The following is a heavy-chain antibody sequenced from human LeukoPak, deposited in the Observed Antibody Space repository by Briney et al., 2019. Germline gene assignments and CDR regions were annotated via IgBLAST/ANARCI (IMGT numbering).Heavy chain of an antibody. CDR2: MNPNSGNT. Sequence: GASVKVSCKASGYTFSRHDVNWVRQATGQGLEWMGWMNPNSGNTGYAQKFQGRVTMTRNTSISTAYMELTSLTSEDSAVYYCAKAVKYSYGSGSSYYFDYWGQGALVTVSS. CDR3: AKAVKYSYGSGSSYYFDY. J-gene: IGHJ4*02. CDR1: GYTFSRHD. D-gene: IGHD3-10*01. V-gene: IGHV1-8*01.